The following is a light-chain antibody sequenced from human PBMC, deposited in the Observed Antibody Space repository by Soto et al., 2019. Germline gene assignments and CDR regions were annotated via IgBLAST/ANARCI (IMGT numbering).Light chain of an antibody. CDR2: AAS. J-gene: IGKJ1*01. CDR1: QSISYW. Sequence: TQSPATLSLSPGERATLSCRASQSISYWLAWYQQKPGNAPKLLIYAASSLESGVPSRFSGSGSGTEFTLTISSLQPDDSASYYCQQYNSYSKTFGQGTKVDIK. CDR3: QQYNSYSKT. V-gene: IGKV1-5*01.